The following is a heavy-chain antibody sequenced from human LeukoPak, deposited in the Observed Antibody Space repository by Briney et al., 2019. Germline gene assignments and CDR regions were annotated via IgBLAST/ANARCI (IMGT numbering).Heavy chain of an antibody. J-gene: IGHJ6*02. D-gene: IGHD2-2*01. CDR3: ARELGGSASTYGMDV. Sequence: GGSLRLSCAASGFTFDDYAMHWVRQAPGKGLEWVSGISWNSGSIGYADSVKGRFTISRDHSKNTLYLQMNSLRAEDTAVYFCARELGGSASTYGMDVWGQGTTVTVSS. CDR2: ISWNSGSI. CDR1: GFTFDDYA. V-gene: IGHV3-9*01.